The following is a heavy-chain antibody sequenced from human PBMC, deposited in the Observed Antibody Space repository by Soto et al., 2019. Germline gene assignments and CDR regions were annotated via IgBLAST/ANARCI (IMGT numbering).Heavy chain of an antibody. CDR1: GFTFDDYA. V-gene: IGHV3-9*01. CDR3: AKDLTARPYYFDY. J-gene: IGHJ4*02. CDR2: ISWNSGSI. Sequence: GGSLRLSCAASGFTFDDYAMHWVRQAPGKGLEWVSGISWNSGSIGYADSVKGRFTISRDNAKNPLYLQMNSRRAEDTALYYCAKDLTARPYYFDYWGQGTLVTVSS. D-gene: IGHD6-6*01.